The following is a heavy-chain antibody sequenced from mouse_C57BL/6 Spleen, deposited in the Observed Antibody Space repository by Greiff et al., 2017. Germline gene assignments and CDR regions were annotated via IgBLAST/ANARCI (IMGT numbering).Heavy chain of an antibody. CDR1: GVDFSRYW. D-gene: IGHD2-3*01. CDR2: INPDSSTI. V-gene: IGHV4-1*01. CDR3: ARPGDGYYWFAY. J-gene: IGHJ3*01. Sequence: EADGVDFSRYWMSWVRRAPGKGLEWIGEINPDSSTINYAPSLKDKFIISRDNAKNTLYLQMSKVRSEDTALYYCARPGDGYYWFAYWGQGTLVTVSA.